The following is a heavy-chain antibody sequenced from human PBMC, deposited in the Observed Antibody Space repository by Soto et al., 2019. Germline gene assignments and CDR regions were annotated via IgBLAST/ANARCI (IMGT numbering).Heavy chain of an antibody. CDR1: GFTFSSYG. Sequence: LRLSCAASGFTFSSYGMQWVRQAPGKGLEWVSAISGSGGSTYYADSVKGRFTISRDNSKNTLYLQMNSLRAEDTAVYYCARQAAAAPGAFDIWGQGTMVTVSS. D-gene: IGHD6-13*01. J-gene: IGHJ3*02. V-gene: IGHV3-23*01. CDR2: ISGSGGST. CDR3: ARQAAAAPGAFDI.